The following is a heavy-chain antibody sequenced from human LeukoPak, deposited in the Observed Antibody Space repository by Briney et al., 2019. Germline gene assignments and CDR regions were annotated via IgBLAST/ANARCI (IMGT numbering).Heavy chain of an antibody. D-gene: IGHD1-26*01. CDR2: ISGSGGST. CDR1: GFTFSSYA. CDR3: AKDSRGRVDY. V-gene: IGHV3-23*01. Sequence: GGSLRLSCAASGFTFSSYAMSWVRQAPEKGLEWVSAISGSGGSTYYADSVKGRFTISRDNSKNTLYLQMNSLRAEGTAVYYCAKDSRGRVDYWGQGTLVTVSS. J-gene: IGHJ4*02.